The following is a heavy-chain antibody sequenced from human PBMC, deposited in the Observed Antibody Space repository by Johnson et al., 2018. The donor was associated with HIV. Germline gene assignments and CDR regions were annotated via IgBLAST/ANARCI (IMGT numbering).Heavy chain of an antibody. CDR1: AFTFSSND. J-gene: IGHJ3*02. V-gene: IGHV3-23*04. D-gene: IGHD3-22*01. CDR2: ISGSDHST. CDR3: AREHGPDEGYYDGRYYSGFDI. Sequence: VQLVESGGGLVQPGGSLRLSCGASAFTFSSNDMKWVRQAPGKGLEWVSPISGSDHSTYYADSVRGRFTISRDNAKNSLYLQMNSLRTEDTAVYYCAREHGPDEGYYDGRYYSGFDIWGQGTMVTVSS.